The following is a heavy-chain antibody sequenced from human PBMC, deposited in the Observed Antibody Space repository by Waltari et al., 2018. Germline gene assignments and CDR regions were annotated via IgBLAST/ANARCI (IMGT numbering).Heavy chain of an antibody. D-gene: IGHD3-10*01. J-gene: IGHJ4*02. CDR1: GYPFTSYA. V-gene: IGHV1-3*01. CDR2: INAGNGNT. CDR3: ASGAQGSASYYFDY. Sequence: QVQLVQSGAEVKKPGASVKVSCKASGYPFTSYALHWVRQAPGQRLEWMGWINAGNGNTKYSQKFQGRVTITRDTSASTAYMELSSLRSEDTAVYYCASGAQGSASYYFDYWGQGTLVTVSS.